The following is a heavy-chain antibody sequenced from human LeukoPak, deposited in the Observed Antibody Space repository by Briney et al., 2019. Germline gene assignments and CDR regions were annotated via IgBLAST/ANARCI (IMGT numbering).Heavy chain of an antibody. V-gene: IGHV3-21*01. CDR1: GFTFSSYS. Sequence: GGSLRLSCAASGFTFSSYSMNWVRQAPGKGLEWVSSISSSSSYIYYADSVKGRFTISRDSAKNSLFLQMNSLRAEDTAVYYCAKAEMATTGYDAFDIWGQGAMVSVSS. CDR2: ISSSSSYI. CDR3: AKAEMATTGYDAFDI. J-gene: IGHJ3*02. D-gene: IGHD5-24*01.